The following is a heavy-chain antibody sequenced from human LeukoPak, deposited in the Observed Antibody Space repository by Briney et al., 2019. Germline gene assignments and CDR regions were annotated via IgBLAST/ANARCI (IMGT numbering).Heavy chain of an antibody. CDR1: GFTFDDYA. V-gene: IGHV3-9*01. Sequence: GRSLRLSCAASGFTFDDYAMHWVRQAPGKGLEWVSGISWNSGSIGYADSVEGRFTISRDNAKNSLYLQMNSLRAEDTALYYCAKALSPSVAGPGNWFDPWGQGTLVTVSS. CDR2: ISWNSGSI. CDR3: AKALSPSVAGPGNWFDP. D-gene: IGHD6-19*01. J-gene: IGHJ5*02.